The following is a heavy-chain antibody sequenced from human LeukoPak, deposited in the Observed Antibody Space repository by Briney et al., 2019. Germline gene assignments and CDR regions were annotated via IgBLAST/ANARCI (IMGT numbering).Heavy chain of an antibody. D-gene: IGHD3-10*01. CDR3: ARTMVRGVISAYDYGMDV. V-gene: IGHV1-8*01. J-gene: IGHJ6*02. Sequence: GASLKVSCKASGYTFTSYDINWVRQATGQGLEWMGWMNPNSGNTGYAQKFQGRVTMTRNTSISTAYMELSSLRSEDTAVYYCARTMVRGVISAYDYGMDVWGQGTTVTVSS. CDR1: GYTFTSYD. CDR2: MNPNSGNT.